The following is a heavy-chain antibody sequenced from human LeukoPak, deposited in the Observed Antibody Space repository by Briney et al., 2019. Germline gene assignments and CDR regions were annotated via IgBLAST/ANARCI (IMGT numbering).Heavy chain of an antibody. CDR3: ARGMDQYSGSYRKTLPRDY. V-gene: IGHV1-69*04. CDR1: GGTFSSYA. CDR2: IIPILGIA. J-gene: IGHJ4*02. D-gene: IGHD1-26*01. Sequence: GASVKVSCKASGGTFSSYAISWVRQAPGQGLEWMGRIIPILGIANYAQKFQGRVTITADKSTSTAYMELSSLRSDDTAVYYCARGMDQYSGSYRKTLPRDYWGQGTLVTVSS.